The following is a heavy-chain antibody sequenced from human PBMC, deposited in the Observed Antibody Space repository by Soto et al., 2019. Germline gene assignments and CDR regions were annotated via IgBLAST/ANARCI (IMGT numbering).Heavy chain of an antibody. CDR2: ISYYGSNK. J-gene: IGHJ4*02. D-gene: IGHD6-13*01. V-gene: IGHV3-30*18. CDR3: AKAKYSSSWTYFDY. CDR1: GFTFSIDG. Sequence: PGGSLRLSCSASGFTFSIDGMHWVRRAPGKGLEWVAVISYYGSNKYYADSVKGRFTISRDNSKNTLYLQMNSLRAEDTAVYYCAKAKYSSSWTYFDYWGQGTLVTVSS.